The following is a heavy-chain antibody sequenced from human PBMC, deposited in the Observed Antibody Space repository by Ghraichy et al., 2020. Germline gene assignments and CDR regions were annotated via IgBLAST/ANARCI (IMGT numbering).Heavy chain of an antibody. CDR3: TTIDAIAAAENY. CDR1: GFTFSNAW. D-gene: IGHD6-13*01. J-gene: IGHJ4*02. CDR2: IKSKTDGGTT. V-gene: IGHV3-15*01. Sequence: ETLSLTCAASGFTFSNAWMSWVRQAPGKGLEWVGRIKSKTDGGTTDYAAPVKGRFTISRDDSKNTLYLQMNSLKTEDTAVYYCTTIDAIAAAENYWGQGTLVTVSS.